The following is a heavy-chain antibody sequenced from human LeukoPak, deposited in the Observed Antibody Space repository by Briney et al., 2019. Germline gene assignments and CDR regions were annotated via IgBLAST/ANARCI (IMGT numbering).Heavy chain of an antibody. CDR3: ARVDGFGESPLDAFDV. CDR1: GGSTSGYF. CDR2: IKHSGST. J-gene: IGHJ3*01. V-gene: IGHV4-34*01. D-gene: IGHD3-10*01. Sequence: SETLSLTCDVSGGSTSGYFWSWIRQPPGKGPEWIGEIKHSGSTKYIPSLKSRLTISVDTSKNQFSLKLTSVTAADTAVYYCARVDGFGESPLDAFDVWGQGTMVTVSS.